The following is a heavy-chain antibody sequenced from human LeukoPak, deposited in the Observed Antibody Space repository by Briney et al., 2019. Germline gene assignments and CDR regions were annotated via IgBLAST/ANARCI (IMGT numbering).Heavy chain of an antibody. V-gene: IGHV3-11*01. D-gene: IGHD5-24*01. J-gene: IGHJ4*02. CDR3: ARGRDGYKY. CDR1: GFTFSDYY. Sequence: PGGSLRLSCAASGFTFSDYYMSWIRQAPGKGLEWLSYISSRGETTHFADSVKGRFSVSRDNTNNTLYVQMNSLRAEDTAVYFCARGRDGYKYWGQGTLVTVSS. CDR2: ISSRGETT.